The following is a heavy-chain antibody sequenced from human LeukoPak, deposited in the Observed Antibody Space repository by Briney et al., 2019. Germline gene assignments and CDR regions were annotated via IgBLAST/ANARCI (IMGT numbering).Heavy chain of an antibody. V-gene: IGHV3-30*18. J-gene: IGHJ4*02. D-gene: IGHD2-8*02. Sequence: GGSLRLSCEASGFTFTTYSMTWVRQAPGKGLEWVALMSFDGSDKYFADSVKGRFTISRDNSKNTLYLHTSNLRAEDTALYYCAKDLAGGNVPDSWGQGTLVTVYS. CDR1: GFTFTTYS. CDR2: MSFDGSDK. CDR3: AKDLAGGNVPDS.